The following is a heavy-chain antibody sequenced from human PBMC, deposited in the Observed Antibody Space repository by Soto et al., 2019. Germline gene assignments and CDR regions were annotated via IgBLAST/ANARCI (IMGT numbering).Heavy chain of an antibody. V-gene: IGHV6-1*01. CDR3: AREGGDSSSWSFHF. Sequence: PSQTLSLTCAISGDSVSSNSAAWNWVRQSPSRGLEWLGRTYYRSKWNNDYAVSVKRRITINPDTSKNQFSLQLNSVTPEDTAVYYCAREGGDSSSWSFHFWGQGPLVTVSS. CDR2: TYYRSKWNN. D-gene: IGHD6-13*01. CDR1: GDSVSSNSAA. J-gene: IGHJ4*02.